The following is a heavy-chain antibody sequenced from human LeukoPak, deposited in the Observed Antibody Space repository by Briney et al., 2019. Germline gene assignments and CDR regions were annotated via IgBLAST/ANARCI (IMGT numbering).Heavy chain of an antibody. CDR2: IYYSGST. D-gene: IGHD3-22*01. Sequence: PSETLSLTCTVSGGSISSSSYYWGWIRQPPGKGLEWIGSIYYSGSTYYNPSLKSRVTISVDTSKNQFSLKLSSVTAADTAVYYCATRPTYYYDSRGYYWGQGTLVTVSS. CDR3: ATRPTYYYDSRGYY. V-gene: IGHV4-39*01. J-gene: IGHJ4*02. CDR1: GGSISSSSYY.